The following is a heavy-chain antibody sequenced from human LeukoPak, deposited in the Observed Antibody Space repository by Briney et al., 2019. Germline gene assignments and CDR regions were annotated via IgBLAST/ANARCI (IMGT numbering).Heavy chain of an antibody. Sequence: GGSLRLSCAASGFTFSDYWMHWVRQPPGKGLVWVSRVNRVGSSTSYADSVKGRFTVSRDNAKNPLSLQMNSLRAEDTAVYYCARDRSISAAGDTYWGQGTLVTVSS. CDR3: ARDRSISAAGDTY. CDR1: GFTFSDYW. V-gene: IGHV3-74*01. D-gene: IGHD6-13*01. CDR2: VNRVGSST. J-gene: IGHJ4*02.